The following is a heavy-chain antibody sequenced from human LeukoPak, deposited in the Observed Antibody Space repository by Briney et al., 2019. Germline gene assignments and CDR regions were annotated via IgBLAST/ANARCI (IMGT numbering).Heavy chain of an antibody. CDR2: ISYDGSNK. Sequence: GGSLRLSCAASGFTFSSYAMHWVRQAPGKGLEWVAVISYDGSNKYYADSVKGRFTISRDNSKNTLYLQMNSLRAEDTAVYYCARTRGYSGYDSLDYWGQGTLVTVSS. CDR3: ARTRGYSGYDSLDY. V-gene: IGHV3-30*01. D-gene: IGHD5-12*01. J-gene: IGHJ4*02. CDR1: GFTFSSYA.